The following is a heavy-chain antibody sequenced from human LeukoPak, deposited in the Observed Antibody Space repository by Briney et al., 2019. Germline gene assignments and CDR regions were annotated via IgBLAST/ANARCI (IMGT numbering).Heavy chain of an antibody. D-gene: IGHD5-24*01. V-gene: IGHV3-48*01. CDR3: ARDYKYAFDN. J-gene: IGHJ4*02. CDR1: GFTFRDYS. Sequence: GGSLRLSCAASGFTFRDYSMNWVRQAPGKVLEWISYIGIDSGNTNYADSVKGRFTISGDKAKNSLYLQMNSLRVEDTAVYYCARDYKYAFDNWGQGTLVTVSS. CDR2: IGIDSGNT.